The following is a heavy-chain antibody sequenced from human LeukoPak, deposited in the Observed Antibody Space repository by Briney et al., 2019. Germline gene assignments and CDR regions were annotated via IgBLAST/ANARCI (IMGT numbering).Heavy chain of an antibody. CDR1: GYTFTSDD. Sequence: GASVKVSCKASGYTFTSDDINWVRQATGQGLEWMGWMNPNSGNTGYAQKFQGRVTMTRNTSISTAYTELSSLRSEDTAVYYCATQRGLRRQQLRLWEPRPRWFDPWGQGTLVTVSS. V-gene: IGHV1-8*01. D-gene: IGHD6-13*01. J-gene: IGHJ5*02. CDR3: ATQRGLRRQQLRLWEPRPRWFDP. CDR2: MNPNSGNT.